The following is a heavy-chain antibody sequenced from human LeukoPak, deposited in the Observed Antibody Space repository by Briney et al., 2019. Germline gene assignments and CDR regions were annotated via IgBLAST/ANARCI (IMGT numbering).Heavy chain of an antibody. CDR2: IWYDGSNK. V-gene: IGHV3-33*01. J-gene: IGHJ6*02. Sequence: GGSLRLSCAASGFTFSSYGMHWVRQAPGKGLEWVAVIWYDGSNKYYADSVKGRFTISRDNSKNTLYLQMNSLRAEDTAVYYCAREFRVRGVDYGMDVWGQGTTVTVSS. CDR3: AREFRVRGVDYGMDV. CDR1: GFTFSSYG. D-gene: IGHD3-10*01.